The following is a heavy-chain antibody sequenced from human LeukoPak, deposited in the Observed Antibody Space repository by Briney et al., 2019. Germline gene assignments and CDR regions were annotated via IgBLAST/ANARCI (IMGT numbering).Heavy chain of an antibody. V-gene: IGHV3-15*01. CDR3: TTDVGGYCSSSSCSSGAFDL. J-gene: IGHJ3*01. CDR1: VCSFNNVL. Sequence: GGSLTLSFVCCVCSFNNVLLPGLGQPAARGGAWVGCINSKMYSGTKDYATPEKGRFTISRGDSKHTLYIQMNSLKIEDTAVYHCTTDVGGYCSSSSCSSGAFDLWGRGTTVTVSS. D-gene: IGHD2-2*01. CDR2: INSKMYSGTK.